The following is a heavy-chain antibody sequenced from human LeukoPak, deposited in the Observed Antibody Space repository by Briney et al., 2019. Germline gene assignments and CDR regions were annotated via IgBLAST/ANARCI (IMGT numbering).Heavy chain of an antibody. D-gene: IGHD3-22*01. J-gene: IGHJ5*02. CDR2: IHHNWNT. Sequence: PSETLSLTCLVSGDSISTSSYYWGWIRQPPGKGLEWIASIHHNWNTYYNPSLKSRVIVSLDKSKNQFSLILRSVTAADTAVYYCATDRGYYDTIGYTYDWFDPWGQGTLVTVSS. CDR1: GDSISTSSYY. V-gene: IGHV4-39*07. CDR3: ATDRGYYDTIGYTYDWFDP.